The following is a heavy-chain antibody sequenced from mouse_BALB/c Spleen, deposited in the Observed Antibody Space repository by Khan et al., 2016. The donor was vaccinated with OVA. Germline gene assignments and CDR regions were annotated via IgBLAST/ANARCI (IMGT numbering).Heavy chain of an antibody. J-gene: IGHJ3*01. CDR3: ARGCYGSFAY. D-gene: IGHD1-1*01. V-gene: IGHV1-4*01. CDR2: INPSSGYN. Sequence: QVQLQQSGAELARPGASVKMSCKASGYIFTSYMMHWVKQRPGQGLEWIGDINPSSGYNNYNQKFKDKATLTADKSSSTAYMQLSSLTSEDSAVYYCARGCYGSFAYWGQGTLVTASA. CDR1: GYIFTSYM.